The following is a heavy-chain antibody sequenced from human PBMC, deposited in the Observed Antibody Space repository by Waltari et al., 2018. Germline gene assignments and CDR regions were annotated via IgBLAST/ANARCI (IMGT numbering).Heavy chain of an antibody. CDR2: INHNGST. CDR1: GGSFSGYY. CDR3: ALNVVVVPPSGWFDP. D-gene: IGHD2-15*01. V-gene: IGHV4-34*01. Sequence: QVQLQQWGAGLLKPSETLSLTCAVYGGSFSGYYWSWIRQPPGKGLEWIGEINHNGSTNYNPSLKSRVTIAVDTSKNQFALKLSSVTAADTAVYYCALNVVVVPPSGWFDPWGQGTLVTVSS. J-gene: IGHJ5*02.